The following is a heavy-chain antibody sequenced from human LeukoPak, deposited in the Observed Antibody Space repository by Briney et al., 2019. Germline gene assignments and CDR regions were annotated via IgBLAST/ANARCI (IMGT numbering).Heavy chain of an antibody. CDR2: INQGGSDK. Sequence: GGSLRLSCAASGFTFSGHWMSWVRQAPGKGLEWVANINQGGSDKYYVDSVKGRFTISRDDAKNSLYLQMNSLRAGDTAVYYCARDLPDSSGYFPWGQGTLVTISS. V-gene: IGHV3-7*01. CDR1: GFTFSGHW. D-gene: IGHD3-22*01. J-gene: IGHJ4*02. CDR3: ARDLPDSSGYFP.